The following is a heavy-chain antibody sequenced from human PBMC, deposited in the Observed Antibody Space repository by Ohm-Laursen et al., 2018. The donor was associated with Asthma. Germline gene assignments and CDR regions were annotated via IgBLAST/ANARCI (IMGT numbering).Heavy chain of an antibody. CDR2: INPNSGGT. V-gene: IGHV1-2*04. CDR1: GYTFTGYY. J-gene: IGHJ6*02. CDR3: ARHSGASGLYYYGMDV. Sequence: ASVKVSCKASGYTFTGYYMHWVRQAPGQGLEWMGWINPNSGGTNYAQKFQGWVTMTRDTSISTAYMELSRLRSDDTAVYYCARHSGASGLYYYGMDVWGQGTTVTVSS. D-gene: IGHD6-25*01.